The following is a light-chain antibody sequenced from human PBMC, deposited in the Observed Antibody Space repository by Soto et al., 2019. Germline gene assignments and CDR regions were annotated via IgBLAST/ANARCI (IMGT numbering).Light chain of an antibody. J-gene: IGKJ4*01. V-gene: IGKV1-33*01. CDR2: DAS. CDR1: QDISNY. CDR3: QQYDNVLSLT. Sequence: DIQVTQSASSLSASVGDRVTITCEASQDISNYLNWYQQKPGKAPKLLIYDASNLETGVPSRFSGSGSGTDSTFTISSLQPEDIATYYCQQYDNVLSLTFGGGTKV.